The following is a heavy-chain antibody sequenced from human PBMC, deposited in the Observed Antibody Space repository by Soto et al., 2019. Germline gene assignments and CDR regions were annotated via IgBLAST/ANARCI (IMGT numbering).Heavy chain of an antibody. CDR2: ISGSGGST. Sequence: VQLVESGGGLVQPGGSLRLSCAASGFTFSSYAMSWVRQAPGKGLEWVSGISGSGGSTYYADSVKGRFTISRDNSKNTLFLQMNSLRAEDTAVYYCANTLRGYGLYYFDYWGQGTLVTVSS. CDR1: GFTFSSYA. V-gene: IGHV3-23*04. J-gene: IGHJ4*02. D-gene: IGHD5-18*01. CDR3: ANTLRGYGLYYFDY.